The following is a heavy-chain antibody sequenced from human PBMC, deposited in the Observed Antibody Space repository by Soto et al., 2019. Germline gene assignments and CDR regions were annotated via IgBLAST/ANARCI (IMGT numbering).Heavy chain of an antibody. V-gene: IGHV3-30*18. CDR2: ISYDGTNK. Sequence: QVQLVESGGGEVQPGRSMTLSCAASGFTFSTYGMHWVRQTPGKGLEWVAVISYDGTNKFYSDSVKGRFTISRDNFKNTLNLQMNSLRADDTAVYSCAKDLQSYGDYDYYCYGMDVWGLRTRVTVSS. CDR3: AKDLQSYGDYDYYCYGMDV. D-gene: IGHD4-17*01. J-gene: IGHJ6*02. CDR1: GFTFSTYG.